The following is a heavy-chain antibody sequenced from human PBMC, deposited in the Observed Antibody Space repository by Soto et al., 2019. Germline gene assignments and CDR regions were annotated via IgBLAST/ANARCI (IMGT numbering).Heavy chain of an antibody. CDR3: TRDVTIFGVVTVDAFDI. J-gene: IGHJ3*02. Sequence: GGSLRLSCTASGFTFGDHAMSWFRQAPGKGLEWVGFIRSKAYGGTTEYAASVKGRFTISRDDSKSIAYLQMNSLKTEDTAVYYCTRDVTIFGVVTVDAFDIWGQGTMVTVSS. D-gene: IGHD3-3*01. V-gene: IGHV3-49*03. CDR1: GFTFGDHA. CDR2: IRSKAYGGTT.